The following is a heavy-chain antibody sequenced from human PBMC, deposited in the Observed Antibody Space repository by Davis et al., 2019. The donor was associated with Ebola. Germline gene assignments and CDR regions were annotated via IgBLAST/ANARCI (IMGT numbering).Heavy chain of an antibody. CDR2: ISAYNGNT. V-gene: IGHV1-18*01. D-gene: IGHD3-22*01. CDR1: GYTFTSYG. Sequence: ASVKVSCKASGYTFTSYGISWVRQAPGQGLEWMGWISAYNGNTNYAQKLQGRVTMTTDTSTSTAYMELRSLRSEDTAVYYCARTFTYYYDSHPSRDGMDVWGQGTTVTVSS. J-gene: IGHJ6*02. CDR3: ARTFTYYYDSHPSRDGMDV.